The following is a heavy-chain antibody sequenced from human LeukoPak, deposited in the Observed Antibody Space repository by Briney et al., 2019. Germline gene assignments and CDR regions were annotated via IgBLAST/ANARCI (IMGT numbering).Heavy chain of an antibody. CDR3: ARDNSGYDYTFDY. D-gene: IGHD5-12*01. J-gene: IGHJ4*02. Sequence: GASVKVSCKASGYTFTGYYMHWVRQAPGQGLEWMGWINPNSGGTNYAQKFQGRVTMTRDTSISTAYMELSRLRSDDTAVYYCARDNSGYDYTFDYWGQGTLVTVSS. CDR2: INPNSGGT. V-gene: IGHV1-2*02. CDR1: GYTFTGYY.